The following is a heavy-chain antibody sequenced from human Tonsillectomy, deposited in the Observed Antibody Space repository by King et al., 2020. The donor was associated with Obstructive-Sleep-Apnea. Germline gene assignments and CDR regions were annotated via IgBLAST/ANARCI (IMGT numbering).Heavy chain of an antibody. CDR1: GDSLSSSRYY. CDR3: ATHTTAWRPVDS. Sequence: QLQESGPGLVKPSETLSLTCTVSGDSLSSSRYYLGWIRHPPGKGLEWIGGIYYRGSTYYNPSLKSRVTISVDTSKNQFSLKLGSVTAADTAVYYCATHTTAWRPVDSWGQGTLVTVSS. V-gene: IGHV4-39*01. D-gene: IGHD1-14*01. J-gene: IGHJ4*02. CDR2: IYYRGST.